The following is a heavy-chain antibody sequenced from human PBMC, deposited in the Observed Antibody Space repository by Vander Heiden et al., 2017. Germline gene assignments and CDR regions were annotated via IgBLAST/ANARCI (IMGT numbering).Heavy chain of an antibody. V-gene: IGHV1-18*01. D-gene: IGHD6-6*01. Sequence: QLQLVQSGAEVMKPGASVKVSCKASGYTFISYGISWVRQAPGQGLEWMGWISPYNGYTTYAQNLQGRVTMTTDTSTSTAYMELRSLRSDDTAVYYCARDLEYSSSSNGGYWGQGTLVTVSS. CDR2: ISPYNGYT. CDR1: GYTFISYG. CDR3: ARDLEYSSSSNGGY. J-gene: IGHJ4*02.